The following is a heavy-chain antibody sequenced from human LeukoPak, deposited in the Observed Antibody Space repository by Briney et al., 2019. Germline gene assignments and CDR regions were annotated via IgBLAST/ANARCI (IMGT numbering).Heavy chain of an antibody. V-gene: IGHV5-51*01. J-gene: IGHJ5*01. CDR3: VRPAASGWYDS. CDR1: GYSFTTYW. Sequence: GESLKISCKGSGYSFTTYWIGWVRQKPGKDLEWLAIINPGDSDTRYSPSFQGQVTISADKSISTAYLQWSSLKASDSAMYYCVRPAASGWYDSWGQGTPVSV. CDR2: INPGDSDT. D-gene: IGHD1-26*01.